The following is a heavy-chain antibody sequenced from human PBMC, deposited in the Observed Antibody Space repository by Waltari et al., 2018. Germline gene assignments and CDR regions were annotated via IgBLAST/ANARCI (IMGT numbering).Heavy chain of an antibody. CDR2: IHHTGNT. CDR3: ARNGYYCIDF. J-gene: IGHJ4*02. D-gene: IGHD3-22*01. Sequence: QVQLQESGPGLVEPSGTLSLTCAVSGGYTSRHDWWSWVGQPAGKGLEWIAEIHHTGNTNYNPSLKSRVTISVDTSKNQFSLKLTALTAADTAIYYCARNGYYCIDFWGQGTLVTVSS. CDR1: GGYTSRHDW. V-gene: IGHV4-4*02.